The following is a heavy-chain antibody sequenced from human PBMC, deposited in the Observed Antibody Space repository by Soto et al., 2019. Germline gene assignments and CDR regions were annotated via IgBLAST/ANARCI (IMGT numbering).Heavy chain of an antibody. Sequence: SETLSLTCAVYGGSFSGYYWSWIRQPPGKGLEWIGEINHSGSTNYNPSLKSRVTISLDTSKNQFSLQLTSVTAADTAVYYCASLRSRWNIDYWGQGTLVTVSS. CDR1: GGSFSGYY. CDR2: INHSGST. D-gene: IGHD6-13*01. V-gene: IGHV4-34*01. CDR3: ASLRSRWNIDY. J-gene: IGHJ4*02.